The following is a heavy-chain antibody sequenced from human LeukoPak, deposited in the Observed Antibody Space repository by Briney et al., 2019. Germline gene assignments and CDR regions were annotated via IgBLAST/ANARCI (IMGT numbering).Heavy chain of an antibody. CDR3: ACRIVGATNAFDI. CDR2: MNPNSGNT. J-gene: IGHJ3*02. D-gene: IGHD1-26*01. CDR1: GYTFTSYD. V-gene: IGHV1-8*03. Sequence: ASVKVSCKASGYTFTSYDINWVRQATGQGLEWMGWMNPNSGNTGYAQKFQGRVTITRNTSISTAYMELSSLRSEDTAVYYCACRIVGATNAFDIWGQGTMVTVSS.